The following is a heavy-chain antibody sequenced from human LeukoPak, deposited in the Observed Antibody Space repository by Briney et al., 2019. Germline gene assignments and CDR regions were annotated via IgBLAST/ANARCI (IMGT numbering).Heavy chain of an antibody. Sequence: GGSLRLSCAASGFTFSSYSMNWVRQAPGKGLEWVSSISSSSSYIYYADSVKGRFTISRDNAKNSLYLQMNSLRAEDTAVYYCARAGPGINTDDILTGFEHDAFDIWAKGQWSPSLQ. V-gene: IGHV3-21*01. CDR3: ARAGPGINTDDILTGFEHDAFDI. CDR1: GFTFSSYS. J-gene: IGHJ3*02. CDR2: ISSSSSYI. D-gene: IGHD3-9*01.